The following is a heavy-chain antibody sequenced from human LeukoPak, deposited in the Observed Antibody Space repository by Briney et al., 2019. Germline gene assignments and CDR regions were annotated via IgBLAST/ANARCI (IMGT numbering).Heavy chain of an antibody. CDR1: GFTFSTYG. CDR3: AKEFNRGLPDY. D-gene: IGHD2-21*01. J-gene: IGHJ4*02. CDR2: ISYDGSNE. Sequence: GGSLRLSCAASGFTFSTYGMHWVRQAPGKGLEWVAVISYDGSNEYYADSVKGRFTISRDNSKNTLYLQMSSLRAEDAAVYYCAKEFNRGLPDYWGQGTLVTVPS. V-gene: IGHV3-30*18.